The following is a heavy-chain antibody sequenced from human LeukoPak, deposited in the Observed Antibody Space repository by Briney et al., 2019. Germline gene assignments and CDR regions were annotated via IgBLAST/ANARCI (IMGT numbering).Heavy chain of an antibody. CDR2: ISAYNGNT. CDR1: GYTFTSYG. Sequence: GASVKVSCKASGYTFTSYGISWVRQAPGQGPEWMGWISAYNGNTNYAQKFQGRVTMTRDTSISTAYMELSRLRSDDTAVYYCARVPGSGSYYNLDYWGQGTLVTVSS. V-gene: IGHV1-18*01. J-gene: IGHJ4*02. D-gene: IGHD3-10*01. CDR3: ARVPGSGSYYNLDY.